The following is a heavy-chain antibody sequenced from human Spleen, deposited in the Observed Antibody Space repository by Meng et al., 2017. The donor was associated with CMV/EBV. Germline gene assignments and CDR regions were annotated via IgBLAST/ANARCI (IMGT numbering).Heavy chain of an antibody. CDR1: GFTFSSYW. CDR3: ARDTGLGSYKPFYYYGLDV. Sequence: GESLKISCAASGFTFSSYWMSWVRQAPGKGLEWVANIKQDASGKYYVDSVKGRFTISRDNAKNTLYLQMNSLRAEDTAVYFCARDTGLGSYKPFYYYGLDVWGQGATVTVSS. D-gene: IGHD3-10*01. CDR2: IKQDASGK. V-gene: IGHV3-7*01. J-gene: IGHJ6*02.